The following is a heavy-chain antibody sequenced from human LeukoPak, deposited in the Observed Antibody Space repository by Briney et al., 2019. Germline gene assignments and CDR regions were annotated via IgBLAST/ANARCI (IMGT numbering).Heavy chain of an antibody. J-gene: IGHJ4*02. D-gene: IGHD2-15*01. CDR1: GFTFSSYG. CDR3: ARDMGYCSGGSCYLFDN. CDR2: IAFDASNT. Sequence: GGSLRLSCAASGFTFSSYGMHWVRQAPGKGLEWVAVIAFDASNTSSADSVKGRFTISRDNSKNALYLQMNSLRAEDTAVYYRARDMGYCSGGSCYLFDNWGQGTLVTVSS. V-gene: IGHV3-30*03.